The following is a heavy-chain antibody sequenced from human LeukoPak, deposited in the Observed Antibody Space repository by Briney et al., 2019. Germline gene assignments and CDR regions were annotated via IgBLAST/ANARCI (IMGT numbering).Heavy chain of an antibody. CDR1: GGSFSGYY. V-gene: IGHV4-34*01. Sequence: PSETLSLTCAVYGGSFSGYYWSWIRQPLGKGLEWIGEINHSGSTNYNPSLKSRVTISVDTSKNQFSLKLSSVTAADTAVYYCARRRQISGWYYYWGQGTLVTVSS. CDR3: ARRRQISGWYYY. J-gene: IGHJ4*02. CDR2: INHSGST. D-gene: IGHD6-19*01.